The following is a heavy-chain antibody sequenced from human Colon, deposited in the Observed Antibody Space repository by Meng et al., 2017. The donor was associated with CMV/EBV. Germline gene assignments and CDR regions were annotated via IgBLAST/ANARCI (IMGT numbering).Heavy chain of an antibody. Sequence: SETLSPTWTVSGDSPRSHYWSWIRQPPGKGRGWMGYVYYIGAATYTPTLRSRFSISVDMSKNQVYLTLRSVTAADTAMYFCARGIGHASNNTHDYWGQGTLVTVSS. CDR3: ARGIGHASNNTHDY. CDR1: GDSPRSHY. D-gene: IGHD1/OR15-1a*01. V-gene: IGHV4-59*11. CDR2: VYYIGAA. J-gene: IGHJ4*02.